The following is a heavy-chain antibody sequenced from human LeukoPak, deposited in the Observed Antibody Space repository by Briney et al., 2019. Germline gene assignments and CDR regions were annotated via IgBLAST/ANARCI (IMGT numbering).Heavy chain of an antibody. D-gene: IGHD1-14*01. J-gene: IGHJ4*02. Sequence: GGSLRLSCAASGFTFSNYWMHWVRQVPGKGLVWVSRTNTSGSSTTYAESVKGRFTISRDNAENTLYLQMDSLRAEDTGVYYCARSNHADDYWGQGTLVIVSS. CDR3: ARSNHADDY. V-gene: IGHV3-74*01. CDR1: GFTFSNYW. CDR2: TNTSGSST.